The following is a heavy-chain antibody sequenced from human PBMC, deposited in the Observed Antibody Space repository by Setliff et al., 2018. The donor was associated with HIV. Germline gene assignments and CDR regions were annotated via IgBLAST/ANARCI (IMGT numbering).Heavy chain of an antibody. CDR2: MYTTGST. Sequence: SETLSLTCTVSGGSVSGYYWSWIRQPAGKGLEWIGRMYTTGSTKYNPSLESRVTTSLDTSKNHFSLELSSVTAADTAVYYCAREPGSGWYYFDNWGQGTLVTVSS. CDR1: GGSVSGYY. J-gene: IGHJ4*02. CDR3: AREPGSGWYYFDN. V-gene: IGHV4-4*07. D-gene: IGHD6-19*01.